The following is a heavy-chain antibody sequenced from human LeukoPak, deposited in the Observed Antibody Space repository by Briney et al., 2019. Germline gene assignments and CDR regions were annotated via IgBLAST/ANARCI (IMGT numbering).Heavy chain of an antibody. CDR2: TYSRSKWYN. J-gene: IGHJ4*02. CDR3: ARVFSSAYDTSFDY. D-gene: IGHD5-12*01. CDR1: GDSVSSNSAA. V-gene: IGHV6-1*01. Sequence: SQTLSLTCAISGDSVSSNSAAWNWISQSPSGGLGWLGRTYSRSKWYNGYAVSVKSRVTINPDTSKNQFSLQLNSVTPEDTAVYYCARVFSSAYDTSFDYWGQGTLVTVSS.